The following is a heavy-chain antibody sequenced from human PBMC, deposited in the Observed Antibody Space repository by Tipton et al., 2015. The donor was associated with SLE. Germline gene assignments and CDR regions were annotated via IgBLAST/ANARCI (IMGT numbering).Heavy chain of an antibody. CDR1: GASISSGSSY. V-gene: IGHV4-61*02. CDR3: ARDSVGLVDNYHYYYMDV. D-gene: IGHD1-26*01. Sequence: TLSLTCTVSGASISSGSSYWSWIRQPAGKGLEWIGRIFSRGSTNSNLSLKSRVTISLDGSKNQFSLKLSSVTAADTAVYYCARDSVGLVDNYHYYYMDVWGKGTTVTISS. CDR2: IFSRGST. J-gene: IGHJ6*03.